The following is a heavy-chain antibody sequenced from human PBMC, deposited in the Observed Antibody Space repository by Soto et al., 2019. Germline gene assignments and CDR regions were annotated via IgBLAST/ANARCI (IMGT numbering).Heavy chain of an antibody. CDR1: GFTFKNFA. CDR2: IRGSGGST. CDR3: AGQWLVVGSFDY. Sequence: TGGSLRLSCAASGFTFKNFAMSWVRQTPGKGLEWVSAIRGSGGSTYYTDSVKGRFTISRDNSKNTLYLQMNSLRAEDTAVYYCAGQWLVVGSFDYWGQATLVTVSS. V-gene: IGHV3-23*01. D-gene: IGHD6-19*01. J-gene: IGHJ4*02.